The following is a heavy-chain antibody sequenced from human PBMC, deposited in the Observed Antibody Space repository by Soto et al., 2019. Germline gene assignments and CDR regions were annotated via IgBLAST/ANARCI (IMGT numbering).Heavy chain of an antibody. D-gene: IGHD2-2*01. J-gene: IGHJ5*02. Sequence: QVQLVESGGGVVQPGRSLRLSCAASGFTFSSYAMHWVRQTPGKGLEWVAVISYDGSNKYYADSVKGRFTISRDNSKNTLYLQMNGLRAEDTAVYYCAREGIVLVPAAPMTNWFDPWGQGTLVTVSS. CDR1: GFTFSSYA. CDR2: ISYDGSNK. CDR3: AREGIVLVPAAPMTNWFDP. V-gene: IGHV3-30-3*01.